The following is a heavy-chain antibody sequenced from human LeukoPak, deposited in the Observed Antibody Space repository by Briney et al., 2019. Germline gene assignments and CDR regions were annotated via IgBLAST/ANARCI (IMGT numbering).Heavy chain of an antibody. CDR3: ARDRWDSSGIHYYYYMDV. CDR2: IDTTGDT. J-gene: IGHJ6*03. V-gene: IGHV3-13*01. D-gene: IGHD6-19*01. CDR1: GFTLSTYD. Sequence: GGSLRLSCAASGFTLSTYDMHWVRQATGKGLEWVSAIDTTGDTYYPGSVKGRFTISRENAKNSLYLQMNSLRAGDTAVYYCARDRWDSSGIHYYYYMDVWGKGTTVTISS.